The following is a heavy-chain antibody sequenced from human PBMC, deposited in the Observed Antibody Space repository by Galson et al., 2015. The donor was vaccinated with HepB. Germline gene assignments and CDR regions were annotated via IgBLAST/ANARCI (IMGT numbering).Heavy chain of an antibody. CDR3: VTDQTETSYVYWSGYFQD. V-gene: IGHV3-15*01. J-gene: IGHJ4*02. CDR2: INSKSDGEAT. Sequence: SLRLSCAASGFRFTDAWMSWVRQAPGKGLEWIGRINSKSDGEATNYAAPVKGRFSISRDDSKNTVYLQMARLEIEDTALYYCVTDQTETSYVYWSGYFQDWGQGTRVIVSP. D-gene: IGHD3-3*01. CDR1: GFRFTDAW.